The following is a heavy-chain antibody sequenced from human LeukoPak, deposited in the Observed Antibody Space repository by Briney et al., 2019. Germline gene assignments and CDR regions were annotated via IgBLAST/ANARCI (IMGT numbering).Heavy chain of an antibody. V-gene: IGHV5-51*01. D-gene: IGHD5-12*01. CDR3: ARRGDSGYDYYYYYGMDV. Sequence: GESLKISCKGSGYSFTSYWISWVRQMPGKGLEWMGIIYPGDSDTRYSPSFQGQVTISADKSISTAYLQWSSLKASDTAMYYCARRGDSGYDYYYYYGMDVWGQGTTVTVSS. CDR2: IYPGDSDT. J-gene: IGHJ6*02. CDR1: GYSFTSYW.